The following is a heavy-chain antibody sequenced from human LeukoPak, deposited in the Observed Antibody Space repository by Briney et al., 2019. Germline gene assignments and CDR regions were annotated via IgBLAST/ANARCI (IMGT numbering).Heavy chain of an antibody. CDR2: INPNSGGT. Sequence: ASVKVSCKASGYTFTGYYMHWVRQAPGQGLEWMGWINPNSGGTNYAQKFQGRVTMTRDTSISTAYMELSRLRSDDTAVYYCAIQYKYSDGYATTDYWGQGTLVTVSS. J-gene: IGHJ4*02. D-gene: IGHD5-18*01. CDR1: GYTFTGYY. V-gene: IGHV1-2*02. CDR3: AIQYKYSDGYATTDY.